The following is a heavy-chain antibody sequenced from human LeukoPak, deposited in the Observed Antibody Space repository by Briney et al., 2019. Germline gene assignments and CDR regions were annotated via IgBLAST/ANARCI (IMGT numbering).Heavy chain of an antibody. CDR2: ITGSGDNT. J-gene: IGHJ4*02. Sequence: GGSLRLSCAASGYTFSTYAMSWVRQAPGKGLEWVSAITGSGDNTYYADSVKGRFTISRDNSKNTMYLQMNSLRAEDTAVYYCAKGNIGYYYDYWGQGTLVTVSS. D-gene: IGHD3-22*01. CDR3: AKGNIGYYYDY. CDR1: GYTFSTYA. V-gene: IGHV3-23*01.